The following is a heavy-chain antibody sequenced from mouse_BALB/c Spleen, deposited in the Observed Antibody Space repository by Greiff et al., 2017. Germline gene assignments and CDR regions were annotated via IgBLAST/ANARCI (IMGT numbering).Heavy chain of an antibody. CDR1: GFTFSNYW. CDR2: IRLKSNNYAT. J-gene: IGHJ4*01. CDR3: TMNYDYDAMDY. D-gene: IGHD1-1*02. Sequence: EVMLVESGGGLVQPGGSLKLSCAASGFTFSNYWMNWVRQSPEKGLEWVAEIRLKSNNYATHYAESVKGRFTISRDDSKSSVYLQMNNLRAEDTGIYYCTMNYDYDAMDYWGQGTSGSGSS. V-gene: IGHV6-6*02.